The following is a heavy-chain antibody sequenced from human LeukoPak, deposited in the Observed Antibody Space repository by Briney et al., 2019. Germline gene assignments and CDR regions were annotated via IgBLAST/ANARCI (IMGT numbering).Heavy chain of an antibody. D-gene: IGHD2-2*01. V-gene: IGHV3-21*01. J-gene: IGHJ4*02. CDR1: GFTFSSYS. CDR3: AREKDQHVLFDY. Sequence: PGGSERLLCAASGFTFSSYSMNWVRQAPGKGLEWVSSISSSSRYIYYAVSVKDRSTISRDNAKNSLYLQMNSLRAEDTAVYYCAREKDQHVLFDYRGQGTLCSASS. CDR2: ISSSSRYI.